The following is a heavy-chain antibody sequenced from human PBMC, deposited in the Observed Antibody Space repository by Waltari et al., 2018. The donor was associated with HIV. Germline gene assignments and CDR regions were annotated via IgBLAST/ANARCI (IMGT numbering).Heavy chain of an antibody. CDR2: INHSGRT. Sequence: QVQLQQWGAGLLKPSETLSLTCAVYGGSFSGYYWSWIRQPPGKGLEWIGEINHSGRTNYNPSLKSRVTISVDTSKNQFSLKLSSVTAADTAVYYCARAVVVVPAGRGDWFDPWGQGTLVTVSS. D-gene: IGHD2-2*01. J-gene: IGHJ5*02. CDR1: GGSFSGYY. V-gene: IGHV4-34*01. CDR3: ARAVVVVPAGRGDWFDP.